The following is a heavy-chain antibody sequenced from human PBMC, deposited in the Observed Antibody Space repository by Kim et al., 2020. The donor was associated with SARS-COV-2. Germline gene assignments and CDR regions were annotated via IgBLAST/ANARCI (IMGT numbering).Heavy chain of an antibody. D-gene: IGHD3-10*01. V-gene: IGHV4-34*01. CDR3: ARERVNRITMIRGFYGMDV. CDR2: INHSGST. CDR1: GGSFSDYY. J-gene: IGHJ6*02. Sequence: SETLSLTCGVNGGSFSDYYWSWIRQPPGKGLEWIGEINHSGSTNFNPSLKSRVVISIDTSKNQFSLKLSSVTAADTAVYYCARERVNRITMIRGFYGMDVWGQGTTVTVSS.